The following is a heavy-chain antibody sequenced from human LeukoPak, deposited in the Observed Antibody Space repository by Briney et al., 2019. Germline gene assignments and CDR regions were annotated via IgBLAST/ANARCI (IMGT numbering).Heavy chain of an antibody. CDR1: GGSISSYY. J-gene: IGHJ4*02. CDR3: ARVVAGPYYFDY. CDR2: IYYSGST. Sequence: SETLSLTCTVSGGSISSYYWSWIRQPPGKGLEWIGYIYYSGSTNYNPSLKSRVTISVDTSKNQFSLKLSSVTAADTAVYYCARVVAGPYYFDYWDQGTLVTVSS. D-gene: IGHD6-19*01. V-gene: IGHV4-59*01.